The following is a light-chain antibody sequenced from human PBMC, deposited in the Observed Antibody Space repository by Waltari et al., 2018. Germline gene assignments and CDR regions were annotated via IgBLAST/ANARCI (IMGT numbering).Light chain of an antibody. CDR2: WAS. CDR3: HQYYDTPQT. V-gene: IGKV4-1*01. Sequence: DIVMTQSPDSLALSLGERATINCKSSRSVLYSYNNNNYLAWYQQKPPQPPKLLISWASTRESGVPDRFSGSGSGTDFTLTISSPQAEDVAVYYCHQYYDTPQTFGQGTKVEIK. J-gene: IGKJ1*01. CDR1: RSVLYSYNNNNY.